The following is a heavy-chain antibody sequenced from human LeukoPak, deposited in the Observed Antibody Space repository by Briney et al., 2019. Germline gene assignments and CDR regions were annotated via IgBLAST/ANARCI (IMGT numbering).Heavy chain of an antibody. CDR1: GLAFSAYK. J-gene: IGHJ4*02. V-gene: IGHV3-74*01. Sequence: GGSLRLSCAASGLAFSAYKMHWVRQAPRKGLVWVSRISTDGYTTDYADFVQGRFTASRDNTKNTWSLEMNSLGAEDTAVYYCVRDLGGRSGHWGQGTLVTVSS. CDR2: ISTDGYTT. CDR3: VRDLGGRSGH. D-gene: IGHD1-26*01.